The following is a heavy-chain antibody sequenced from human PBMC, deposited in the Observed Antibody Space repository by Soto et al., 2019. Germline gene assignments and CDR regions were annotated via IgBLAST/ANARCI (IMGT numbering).Heavy chain of an antibody. CDR2: IYPGDSDT. Sequence: GESLKISCKGSGYSFSRYWIAWVRQTPGKGLEWMGLIYPGDSDTRYRPSFQGQVTISADKSITTAYLQWSSLKASDTAIYYCARDTFSGDSSGPHYWGQGTLVTVSS. CDR3: ARDTFSGDSSGPHY. V-gene: IGHV5-51*01. D-gene: IGHD3-22*01. J-gene: IGHJ4*02. CDR1: GYSFSRYW.